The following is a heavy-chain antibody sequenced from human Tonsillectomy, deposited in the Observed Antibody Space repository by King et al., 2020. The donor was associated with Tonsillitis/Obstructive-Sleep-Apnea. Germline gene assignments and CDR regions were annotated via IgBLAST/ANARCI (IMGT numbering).Heavy chain of an antibody. Sequence: QLVQSGPEVKRPGSSVTVSCKASGGTFNNYAINWVRQAPGQGLEWVGGIIPLFDIPNYAQTFQGRVTITATKSTATAYMELSRRTSDDTAVDYCVRAEEKLLGANLYSWGQGTLVTVSS. CDR2: IIPLFDIP. CDR3: VRAEEKLLGANLYS. D-gene: IGHD2-8*01. J-gene: IGHJ4*02. V-gene: IGHV1-69*10. CDR1: GGTFNNYA.